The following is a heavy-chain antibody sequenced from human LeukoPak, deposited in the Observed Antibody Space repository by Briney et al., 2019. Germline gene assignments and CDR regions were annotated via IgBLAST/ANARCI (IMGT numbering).Heavy chain of an antibody. Sequence: SVKVSCKASGYTFMSYGISWVRQAPGQGLEWLGGIMPLFGSAKYAQKFQGRVTITTDDSRSTAYMELRSLQSEDTAVYYCATGMENTLYYYMDFWGKGTSVTVSS. D-gene: IGHD1/OR15-1a*01. V-gene: IGHV1-69*05. CDR2: IMPLFGSA. CDR3: ATGMENTLYYYMDF. J-gene: IGHJ6*03. CDR1: GYTFMSYG.